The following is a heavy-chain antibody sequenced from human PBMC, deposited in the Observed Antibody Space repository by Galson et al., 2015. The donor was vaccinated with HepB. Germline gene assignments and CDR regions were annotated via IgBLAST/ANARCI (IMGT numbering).Heavy chain of an antibody. CDR1: GFTFSSYW. Sequence: SLRLSCAASGFTFSSYWINWVRQAPGKGLEWVDNIKEDGSDKYYVESVKCRISISRDNAKNSAYLQMNSLRAEDTALYYCARGGAYGFDLWGQGTMVTVSS. CDR2: IKEDGSDK. V-gene: IGHV3-7*01. CDR3: ARGGAYGFDL. J-gene: IGHJ3*01.